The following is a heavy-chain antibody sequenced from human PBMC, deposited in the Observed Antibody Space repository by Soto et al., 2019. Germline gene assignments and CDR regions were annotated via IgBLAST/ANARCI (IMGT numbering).Heavy chain of an antibody. J-gene: IGHJ6*03. Sequence: SGGSLRLSCAASGFTFSHYSMTWVRQAPGKGLEWVSYISSSGTTIYYADSVKGRFTISRDNAKNSLYLQMHSLRAEDTAVYFCARHSHDSDYFYVDVWGKGTTVTVSS. CDR1: GFTFSHYS. D-gene: IGHD1-1*01. CDR2: ISSSGTTI. V-gene: IGHV3-48*01. CDR3: ARHSHDSDYFYVDV.